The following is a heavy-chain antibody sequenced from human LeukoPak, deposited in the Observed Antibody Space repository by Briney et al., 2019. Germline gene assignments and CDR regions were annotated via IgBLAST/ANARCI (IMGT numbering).Heavy chain of an antibody. Sequence: SETLSLTCTVSGGSISSYYWSWIRQPPGKGLEWIGYIYHSETTYYNPSLQSRVTISVNRSKNRFSLKLTSMTAADTAVYYCARSRTAYYRYFDSWGQGTLVTVSS. D-gene: IGHD3-22*01. V-gene: IGHV4-59*12. CDR2: IYHSETT. CDR3: ARSRTAYYRYFDS. J-gene: IGHJ4*02. CDR1: GGSISSYY.